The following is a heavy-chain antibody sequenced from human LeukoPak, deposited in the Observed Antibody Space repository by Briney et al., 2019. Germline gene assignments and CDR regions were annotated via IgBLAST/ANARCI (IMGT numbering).Heavy chain of an antibody. J-gene: IGHJ4*02. Sequence: GGSLRLSCAASGFTFSSYGMHWARQAPGKGLEWVAFIRYDGSNEYYADSVKGRFTISRDNSKNTLYLQMTSLRAEDTAVYYCAYYYGSGSYYSLFDYWGQGTLVTVSS. CDR1: GFTFSSYG. CDR3: AYYYGSGSYYSLFDY. D-gene: IGHD3-10*01. CDR2: IRYDGSNE. V-gene: IGHV3-30*02.